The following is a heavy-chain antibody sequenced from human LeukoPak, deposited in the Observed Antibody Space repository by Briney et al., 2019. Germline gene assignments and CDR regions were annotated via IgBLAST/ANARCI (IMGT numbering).Heavy chain of an antibody. V-gene: IGHV1-18*04. J-gene: IGHJ4*02. Sequence: ASVKVSCKASGYTFTGYYMHWVRQAPGQGLEWMGWISAYNGNTNYAQKLQGRVTMTTDTSTSTAYMELRSLRSDDTAVYYCARGFAHYDSSNYDYWGQGTLVTVSS. D-gene: IGHD3-22*01. CDR2: ISAYNGNT. CDR1: GYTFTGYY. CDR3: ARGFAHYDSSNYDY.